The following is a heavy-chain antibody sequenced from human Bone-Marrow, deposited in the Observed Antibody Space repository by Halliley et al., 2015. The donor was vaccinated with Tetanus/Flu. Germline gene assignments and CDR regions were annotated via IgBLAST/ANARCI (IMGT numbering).Heavy chain of an antibody. D-gene: IGHD4-17*01. J-gene: IGHJ5*02. CDR1: GGSFRNYY. Sequence: TLSLTCTVSGGSFRNYYYNWIRQAPGRGLEWIGHIYFTGGTKYNPSFKSRVSLSVDASKNQFSLTLNSVTAADTAVYYCARRVGDYYNRFDPWGQGALVTVSA. V-gene: IGHV4-59*01. CDR3: ARRVGDYYNRFDP. CDR2: IYFTGGT.